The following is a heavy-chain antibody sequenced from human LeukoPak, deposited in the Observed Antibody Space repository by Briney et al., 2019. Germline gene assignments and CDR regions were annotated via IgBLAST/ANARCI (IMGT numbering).Heavy chain of an antibody. CDR3: AKDYGYYYYMDV. Sequence: GGSLRLSCAASGFTFDDYAMHWVRQAPGKGLEWVSLISWDGGSTYYADSVKGRFTISRDNSKNSLYLQMNSLRAEDTALYYCAKDYGYYYYMDVWGKGTTVTVPS. J-gene: IGHJ6*03. CDR1: GFTFDDYA. D-gene: IGHD4-17*01. CDR2: ISWDGGST. V-gene: IGHV3-43D*03.